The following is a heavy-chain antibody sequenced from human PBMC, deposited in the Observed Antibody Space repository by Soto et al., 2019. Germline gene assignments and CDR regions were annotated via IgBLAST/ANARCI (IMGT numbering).Heavy chain of an antibody. D-gene: IGHD2-2*01. J-gene: IGHJ5*02. CDR2: ISGSGGST. V-gene: IGHV3-23*01. Sequence: EVQLLEPGGGLVQPGGSLRLSCAASGFTFSSYAMSWVRQAPGKGLEWVSAISGSGGSTYYADSVKGRFTISRDNSKNTLYLQMNSLRAEDTAVYYCAKDADCSSTSCYALNWFDPWGQGTLVTVSS. CDR1: GFTFSSYA. CDR3: AKDADCSSTSCYALNWFDP.